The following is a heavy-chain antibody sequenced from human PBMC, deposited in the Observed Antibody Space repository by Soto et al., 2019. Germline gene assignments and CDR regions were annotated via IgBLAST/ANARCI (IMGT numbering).Heavy chain of an antibody. V-gene: IGHV3-66*01. Sequence: EVQLVESGGGLVQPGGSLRLSCAASGFTVSTNYMSWVRQAPGKGLEWVSLIYSGGGTYYADSVKGRFTISRDNSKNTLYLQMNSLRAEDTAVYYFARRGYYSGGSCYSIYAFDICGQGTMVTVSS. D-gene: IGHD2-15*01. J-gene: IGHJ3*02. CDR1: GFTVSTNY. CDR2: IYSGGGT. CDR3: ARRGYYSGGSCYSIYAFDI.